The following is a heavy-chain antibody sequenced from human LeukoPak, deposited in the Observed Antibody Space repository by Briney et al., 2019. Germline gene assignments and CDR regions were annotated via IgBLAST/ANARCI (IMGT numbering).Heavy chain of an antibody. CDR2: INPTSTSI. D-gene: IGHD3-22*01. V-gene: IGHV3-21*01. J-gene: IGHJ4*02. CDR3: VRLRGNSDRSGYYYFYNY. Sequence: GGSLRLSCAASGFPLSSYSINWVRQAPGKGLEWVSSINPTSTSIYYADAVKGRFTISRDNAKSSLYLQMNSLRAEDTARYYCVRLRGNSDRSGYYYFYNYWGQGIQVTVSS. CDR1: GFPLSSYS.